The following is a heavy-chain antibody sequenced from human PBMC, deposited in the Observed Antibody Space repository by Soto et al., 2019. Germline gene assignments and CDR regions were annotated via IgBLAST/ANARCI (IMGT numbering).Heavy chain of an antibody. J-gene: IGHJ4*01. CDR3: ARGVLH. Sequence: QVQLQESGPGLVQPSQTLSLTCTVSGGSISSGGYYWSWISQHPGTGLEWIGHISYSGSTYYNTSLKSRVTISVDTSRNLFSLIVNSVTAADTAVYYCARGVLHWGQGTLVTVSS. CDR2: ISYSGST. V-gene: IGHV4-31*03. CDR1: GGSISSGGYY.